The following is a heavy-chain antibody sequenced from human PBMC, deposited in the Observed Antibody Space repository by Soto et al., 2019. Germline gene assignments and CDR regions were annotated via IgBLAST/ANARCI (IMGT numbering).Heavy chain of an antibody. V-gene: IGHV4-39*01. D-gene: IGHD3-3*01. CDR2: IYYSGST. Sequence: PSETLSLTCTVSGGSISSSSCYWGWIRQPPGKGLEWIGSIYYSGSTYYNPSLKSRVTISVDTSKNQFSLKLSSVTAADTAVYYCARRRRSGFYYFDYWGQATLVTVSS. CDR3: ARRRRSGFYYFDY. CDR1: GGSISSSSCY. J-gene: IGHJ4*02.